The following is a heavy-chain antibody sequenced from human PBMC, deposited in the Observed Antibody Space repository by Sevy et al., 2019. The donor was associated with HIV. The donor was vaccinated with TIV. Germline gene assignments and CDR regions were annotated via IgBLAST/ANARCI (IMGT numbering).Heavy chain of an antibody. CDR1: GFTFSDYY. CDR3: ARAAADCSGGTCYSAAWNQYFQQ. D-gene: IGHD2-15*01. Sequence: GGSLRLSCAASGFTFSDYYMSWIRQAPGRGLEWIASISIAGDIVYYADSVKGRFTISRDNAKNSLYLQLNSLRAEDTAVYYCARAAADCSGGTCYSAAWNQYFQQWGQGTLVTVYS. J-gene: IGHJ1*01. V-gene: IGHV3-11*01. CDR2: ISIAGDIV.